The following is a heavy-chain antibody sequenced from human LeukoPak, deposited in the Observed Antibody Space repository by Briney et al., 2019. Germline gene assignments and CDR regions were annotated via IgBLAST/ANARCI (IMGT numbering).Heavy chain of an antibody. D-gene: IGHD2-15*01. CDR3: ARARASGRSGFDY. Sequence: GGSLRLSCVASGLTVSSYSMNWVRQAPGKGLEWVSYISSSSSTIYYADSVKGRFTISRDNAKNSLDLQMNGLRDEDTAVYYCARARASGRSGFDYWGQGTLVTVSS. J-gene: IGHJ4*02. CDR1: GLTVSSYS. CDR2: ISSSSSTI. V-gene: IGHV3-48*02.